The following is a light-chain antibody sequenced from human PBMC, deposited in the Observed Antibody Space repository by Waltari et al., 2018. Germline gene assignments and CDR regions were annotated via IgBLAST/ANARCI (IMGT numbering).Light chain of an antibody. V-gene: IGKV3-20*01. CDR2: GAS. J-gene: IGKJ1*01. CDR1: QSVDSSY. CDR3: QQYGTSPWA. Sequence: EIVLTQSPGTLSSSPGGRATLSCRASQSVDSSYLAWFQQKPGQAPRLLIYGASSRATGIPDRFSGSGSGTDFTLTITRLEPEDFAVYYCQQYGTSPWAFGQGTKVEIK.